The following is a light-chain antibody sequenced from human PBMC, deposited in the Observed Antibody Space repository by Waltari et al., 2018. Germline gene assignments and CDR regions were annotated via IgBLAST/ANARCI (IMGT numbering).Light chain of an antibody. V-gene: IGKV1-9*01. J-gene: IGKJ5*01. CDR2: AAS. CDR1: QGISSY. CDR3: QQLNSYLSIT. Sequence: LTQSPSFLSASVGDRVTITCRASQGISSYLAWYQQKPGKAPKLLIYAASTLQSEVPSRFSGSGSGTEFTLTISSLQPEDFATYYCQQLNSYLSITFGQGTRLEIK.